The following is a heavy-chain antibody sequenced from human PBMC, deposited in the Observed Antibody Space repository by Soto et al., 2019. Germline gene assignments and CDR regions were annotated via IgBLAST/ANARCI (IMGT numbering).Heavy chain of an antibody. J-gene: IGHJ6*02. D-gene: IGHD2-2*01. CDR3: ETTPYRSTTSCYTYYYDMDV. V-gene: IGHV3-23*01. CDR1: GFTFSDYA. CDR2: ISGSRGTT. Sequence: EVQLLESGGGLIQPEGSLRLSCVASGFTFSDYAMSWVRQAPGKGLEWISTISGSRGTTYYADSVKGRFTISRDNSKNTLYLHMNSLSAEDTAVYYCETTPYRSTTSCYTYYYDMDVWGQGTTVTVSS.